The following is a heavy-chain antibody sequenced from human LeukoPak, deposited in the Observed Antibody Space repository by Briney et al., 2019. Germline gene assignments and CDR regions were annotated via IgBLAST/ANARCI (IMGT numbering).Heavy chain of an antibody. CDR3: ARDVDYYDSSGYTPFDY. Sequence: ASVKVSCKASGYTFTSYGISWVRQAPGQGLEWMGWISAYNGNTNYAQKLQGRVTMTTDTSTSTAYMELRSLRSDDTAVYYCARDVDYYDSSGYTPFDYWGQGTLGTVSS. J-gene: IGHJ4*02. D-gene: IGHD3-22*01. CDR1: GYTFTSYG. V-gene: IGHV1-18*01. CDR2: ISAYNGNT.